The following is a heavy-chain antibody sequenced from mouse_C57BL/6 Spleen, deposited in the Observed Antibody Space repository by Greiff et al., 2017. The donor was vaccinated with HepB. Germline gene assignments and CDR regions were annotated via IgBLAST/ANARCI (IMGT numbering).Heavy chain of an antibody. V-gene: IGHV1-5*01. Sequence: EVQLQQSGTVLARPGASVKMSCKTSGYTFTSYWMHWVKQRPGQGLEWIGAIYPGNSDTSYNQKFKGKAKLTAVTSASTAYMELSSLTNEDSAVYYCRGYYGSSSFDYWGQGTTLTVSS. J-gene: IGHJ2*01. CDR1: GYTFTSYW. CDR2: IYPGNSDT. D-gene: IGHD1-1*01. CDR3: RGYYGSSSFDY.